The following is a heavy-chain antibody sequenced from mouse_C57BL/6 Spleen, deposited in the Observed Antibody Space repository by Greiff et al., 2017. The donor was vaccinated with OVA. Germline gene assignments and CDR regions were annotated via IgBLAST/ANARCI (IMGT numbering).Heavy chain of an antibody. CDR1: GYTFTSYW. CDR3: ARAKTFYSKKGYAMDY. D-gene: IGHD2-5*01. Sequence: QVHVKQPGAELVMPGASVKLSCKASGYTFTSYWMHWVKQRPGQGLEWIGEIDPSDSYTNYNQKFKGKSTLTVDKSSSTAYMQLSSLTSEDSAVYYCARAKTFYSKKGYAMDYWGQGTSVTVSS. J-gene: IGHJ4*01. V-gene: IGHV1-69*01. CDR2: IDPSDSYT.